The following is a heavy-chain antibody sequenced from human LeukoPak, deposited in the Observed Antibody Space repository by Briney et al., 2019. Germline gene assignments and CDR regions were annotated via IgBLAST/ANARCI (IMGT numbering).Heavy chain of an antibody. V-gene: IGHV3-74*01. CDR3: ARAWNGDYGRFDP. J-gene: IGHJ5*02. CDR2: INSDGSST. D-gene: IGHD4-17*01. Sequence: PGGSLRLSCAASGFTFSSYWMYWVRQVPGKGLVWVSRINSDGSSTGYADSVKGRFTISRDNAKNTLYLQMNSLRAEDTAVYYCARAWNGDYGRFDPWGQGTLVTVSS. CDR1: GFTFSSYW.